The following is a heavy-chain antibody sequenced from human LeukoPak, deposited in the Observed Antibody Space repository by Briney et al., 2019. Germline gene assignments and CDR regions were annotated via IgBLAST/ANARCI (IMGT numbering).Heavy chain of an antibody. D-gene: IGHD3-22*01. Sequence: SETLSLTCTASGGSISSGSYYWSWIRQPAGKGLEWIGRIYTSGSTNYNPSLKSRVTISVDTSKNQFSLKLSSVTAADTAVYYCARVRPYYDSSGFNDYWGQGTLVTVSS. J-gene: IGHJ4*02. V-gene: IGHV4-61*02. CDR1: GGSISSGSYY. CDR3: ARVRPYYDSSGFNDY. CDR2: IYTSGST.